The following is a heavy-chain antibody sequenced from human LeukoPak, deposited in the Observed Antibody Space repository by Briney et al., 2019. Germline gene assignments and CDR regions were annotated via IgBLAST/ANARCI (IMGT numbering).Heavy chain of an antibody. CDR3: ASGIGYCSGGSCYSFDH. V-gene: IGHV3-53*01. D-gene: IGHD2-15*01. Sequence: GGSLRLSCAASGFTVSRNYMSWVRQAPGQGLEWGSVIYSGGSTYYADSVKGRFTISRDNSKNTLYLQMNSLRAEDTAVYYCASGIGYCSGGSCYSFDHWGQGTLVTVSS. J-gene: IGHJ4*02. CDR1: GFTVSRNY. CDR2: IYSGGST.